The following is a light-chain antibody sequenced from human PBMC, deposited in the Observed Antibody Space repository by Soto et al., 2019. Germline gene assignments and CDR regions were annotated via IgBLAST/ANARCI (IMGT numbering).Light chain of an antibody. CDR1: QSVNIN. CDR2: AAS. V-gene: IGKV3-15*01. Sequence: EIVMPQSPVTLSVSPGEIATISCRASQSVNINLAWYQQKPGQAPRLLIYAASTRATGIPARFSGSGSGTEFTLTISSLQSEDFAVYYCQQYNNWPRTFGQGTTVDIK. J-gene: IGKJ1*01. CDR3: QQYNNWPRT.